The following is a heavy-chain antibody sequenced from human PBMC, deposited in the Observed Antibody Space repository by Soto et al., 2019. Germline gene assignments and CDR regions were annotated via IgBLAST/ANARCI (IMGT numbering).Heavy chain of an antibody. Sequence: QVQLVQSGAEEKKPGASVKVSCKASGYTFTSYAMHWVRQAPGQRLEWMGWINAGNGNTKYSQKFQGRVTITRDTSVSTAYMELSSLRSEDTAVYYGVLVGATGGDYWGQGTLVTVSS. CDR3: VLVGATGGDY. CDR1: GYTFTSYA. V-gene: IGHV1-3*05. D-gene: IGHD1-26*01. CDR2: INAGNGNT. J-gene: IGHJ4*02.